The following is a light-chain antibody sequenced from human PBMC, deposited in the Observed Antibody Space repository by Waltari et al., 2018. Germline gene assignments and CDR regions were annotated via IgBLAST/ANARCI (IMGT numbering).Light chain of an antibody. CDR3: ETGGHGTWV. V-gene: IGLV4-69*01. J-gene: IGLJ3*02. Sequence: QLVLTQSPSASASLGASVKLTCTLSSGHSSNIIAWLQQRPERGPRYLMKVTSDGSHSKGDDLPDRFSGSSSGAERYLTISSLQSEDEADYYCETGGHGTWVFGGGTKLTVL. CDR2: VTSDGSH. CDR1: SGHSSNI.